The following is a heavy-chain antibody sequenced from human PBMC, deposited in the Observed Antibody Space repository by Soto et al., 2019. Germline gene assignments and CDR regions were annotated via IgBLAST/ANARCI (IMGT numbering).Heavy chain of an antibody. D-gene: IGHD5-12*01. V-gene: IGHV6-1*01. CDR2: TYFRSKWYN. J-gene: IGHJ5*02. CDR1: RGSVSSDTAS. Sequence: PSGTLSPPCALSRGSVSSDTASLDLIRESPSRGLEWLGRTYFRSKWYNDYAVSVKSRIIINPDTSNNQFSLQLNSVTPEDTAVYFCAKGDNLGPKTGYAFDPWGQGIMVTVSS. CDR3: AKGDNLGPKTGYAFDP.